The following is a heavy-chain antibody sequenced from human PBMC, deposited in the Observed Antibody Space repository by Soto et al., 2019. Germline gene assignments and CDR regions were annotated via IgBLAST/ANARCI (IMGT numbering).Heavy chain of an antibody. CDR1: GFTFSAYG. V-gene: IGHV3-30*18. CDR2: SYDGASK. Sequence: QVQLVESGGGVVQPGKSLRLSCTGSGFTFSAYGIHWVRQAPGKGLEWVAISYDGASKYYGDSVRGRFTISRDNSKNTVYLQMNSLSAEDTGVYFCAKTVYRQNSFDFWGQGTLVTVSS. CDR3: AKTVYRQNSFDF. J-gene: IGHJ4*02. D-gene: IGHD2-2*01.